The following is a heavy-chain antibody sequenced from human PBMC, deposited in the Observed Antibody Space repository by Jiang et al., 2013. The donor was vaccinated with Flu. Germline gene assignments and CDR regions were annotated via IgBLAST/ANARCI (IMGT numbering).Heavy chain of an antibody. V-gene: IGHV3-53*02. CDR2: IYSGGST. D-gene: IGHD3-10*01. CDR1: GVTVSSSY. CDR3: ARGGTMEKSTVAFDI. Sequence: VQLVETGGALIQPGGSLRLSCAVSGVTVSSSYMSWVRQAPGKGLEWVSVIYSGGSTYYADSVKGRFTISRDNSKNILYLQMNSLRAEDTAVYFCARGGTMEKSTVAFDIWGQGTTVTVSS. J-gene: IGHJ3*02.